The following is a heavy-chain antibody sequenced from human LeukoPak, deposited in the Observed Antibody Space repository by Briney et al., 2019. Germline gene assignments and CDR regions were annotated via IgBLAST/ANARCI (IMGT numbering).Heavy chain of an antibody. D-gene: IGHD6-13*01. CDR1: GFTFTSYW. V-gene: IGHV3-7*05. CDR2: INQDGSEK. J-gene: IGHJ4*02. Sequence: GGSLRLSCAASGFTFTSYWLTWVRQAPGKGLEWVANINQDGSEKYYVDSVQGRFTISRDNVKNSLYLQMNSLGVEDTAVYYCARRGTSSSWAHFDYWGQGTLVTVSP. CDR3: ARRGTSSSWAHFDY.